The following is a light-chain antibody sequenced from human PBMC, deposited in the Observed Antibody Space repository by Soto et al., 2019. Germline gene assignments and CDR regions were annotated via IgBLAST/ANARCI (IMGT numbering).Light chain of an antibody. CDR2: AAS. J-gene: IGKJ3*01. V-gene: IGKV1-27*01. CDR1: QGISNY. Sequence: DVQMTQSPSSLSASVGDRVTITCRASQGISNYLAWYQQRPGKVPKLLIYAASTLQSGVPSRFSGSGSGTDFTLTISSLQPEDVATYYCQKYDSVLFTFGPGTKVDIK. CDR3: QKYDSVLFT.